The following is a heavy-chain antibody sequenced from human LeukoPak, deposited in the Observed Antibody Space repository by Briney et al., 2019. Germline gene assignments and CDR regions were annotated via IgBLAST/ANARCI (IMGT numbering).Heavy chain of an antibody. J-gene: IGHJ4*02. Sequence: GGSLRLSCTVSGFTFSNFAMSWVRQAPGQGLEWVSVISGSGGTTNYADSVRGRFTISRDDAKNSLYLQMNSLRAEDSAFYYCAKGGDIVATSAYFDHWGQGALVTVSS. D-gene: IGHD5-12*01. V-gene: IGHV3-23*01. CDR2: ISGSGGTT. CDR3: AKGGDIVATSAYFDH. CDR1: GFTFSNFA.